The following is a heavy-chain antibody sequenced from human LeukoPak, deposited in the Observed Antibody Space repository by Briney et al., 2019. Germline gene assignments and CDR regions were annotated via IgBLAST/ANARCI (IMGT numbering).Heavy chain of an antibody. Sequence: GGSLRLSCAASGFTFSSYSMNWVRQAPGKGLEWVSSISSSSYIYYADSVKGRFTISRDNAKNSLYLQMNSLRAEDTAVYYCARDSYYGSGSYIGYYYYMDVWGKGTTVTVSS. CDR3: ARDSYYGSGSYIGYYYYMDV. J-gene: IGHJ6*03. CDR1: GFTFSSYS. D-gene: IGHD3-10*01. CDR2: ISSSSYI. V-gene: IGHV3-21*01.